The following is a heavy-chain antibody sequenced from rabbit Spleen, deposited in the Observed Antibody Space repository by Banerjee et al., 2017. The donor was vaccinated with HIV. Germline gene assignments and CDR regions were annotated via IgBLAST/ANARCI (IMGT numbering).Heavy chain of an antibody. CDR2: INGGGSGST. V-gene: IGHV1S45*01. CDR1: GFDFSKYG. D-gene: IGHD2-1*01. CDR3: ARDRGYTYDDYDDWNL. Sequence: QEQLEESGGGPVKPEGSLTLTCKASGFDFSKYGVSWVRQAPGKGLEWIGCINGGGSGSTYYASWAKGRFTISKTSSTTVTLQMTSLTAADTATYFCARDRGYTYDDYDDWNLWGPGTLVTVS. J-gene: IGHJ4*01.